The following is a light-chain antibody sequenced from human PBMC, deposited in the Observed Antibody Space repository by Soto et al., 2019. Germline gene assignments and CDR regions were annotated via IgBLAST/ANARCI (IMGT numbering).Light chain of an antibody. J-gene: IGKJ1*01. CDR2: GVS. CDR1: RSVSNTY. CDR3: QLYGSSPWT. Sequence: EIVLTQSPGNLSLSPGERATLSCRASRSVSNTYLAWFQQEPGQAPRLLIHGVSIRATGIPDRFSGSGSGTDFTLTISRLEPEDFAVYYCQLYGSSPWTFGQGTKVEIK. V-gene: IGKV3-20*01.